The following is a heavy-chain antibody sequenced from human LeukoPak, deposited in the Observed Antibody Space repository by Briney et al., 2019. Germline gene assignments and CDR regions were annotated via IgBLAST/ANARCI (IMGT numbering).Heavy chain of an antibody. CDR3: AKDREVAGPSSYFDY. CDR1: GFTFSSYG. D-gene: IGHD6-13*01. CDR2: ISGSGGST. J-gene: IGHJ4*02. Sequence: PGGSLRLSCAASGFTFSSYGMSWVRQAPGKGLEWVSAISGSGGSTYYADSVKGRFTISRDNSKNTLYLQMNSLRAEDTAVYYCAKDREVAGPSSYFDYWGQGTLVTVSS. V-gene: IGHV3-23*01.